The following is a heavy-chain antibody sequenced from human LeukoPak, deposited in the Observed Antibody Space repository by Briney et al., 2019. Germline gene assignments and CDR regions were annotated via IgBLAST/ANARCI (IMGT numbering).Heavy chain of an antibody. CDR3: ARIPRRYYYYGMDV. V-gene: IGHV1-69*01. CDR2: IIPIFGTA. Sequence: GASVKVSCKASGGTFSSYAISWVRQAPGQGLEWMGGIIPIFGTANYAQKFQGRVTITADESTSTAYMELSSLRSEDTAVYYCARIPRRYYYYGMDVWGQGTTVTVSS. CDR1: GGTFSSYA. D-gene: IGHD2-21*01. J-gene: IGHJ6*02.